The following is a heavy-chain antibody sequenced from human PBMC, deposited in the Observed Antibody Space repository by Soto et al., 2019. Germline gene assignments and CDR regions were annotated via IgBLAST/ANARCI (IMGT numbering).Heavy chain of an antibody. CDR2: INPSGGST. CDR1: GYTFTSYY. J-gene: IGHJ6*02. D-gene: IGHD4-17*01. V-gene: IGHV1-46*01. CDR3: ASGDRPGRFYYHGMDV. Sequence: ASVKVSCKASGYTFTSYYMHWVRQAPGQGLEWMGIINPSGGSTSYAQKFQGRVTVTRDTSTSTVYMELSSLRSEDTAVYYCASGDRPGRFYYHGMDVWGQGTTVTVSS.